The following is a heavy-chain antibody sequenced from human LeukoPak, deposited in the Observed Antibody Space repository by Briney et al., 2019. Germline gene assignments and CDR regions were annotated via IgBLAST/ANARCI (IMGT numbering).Heavy chain of an antibody. CDR2: INHSGST. Sequence: PSETLSLTYAVYGGSFSGYYWSWIRQPPGKGLEWIGEINHSGSTNYNPSLKSRVTISVDTSKNQFSLKLSSVTAADTAVYYCARFTGNSHPTVEYWGQGTLVTVSS. CDR3: ARFTGNSHPTVEY. J-gene: IGHJ4*02. CDR1: GGSFSGYY. V-gene: IGHV4-34*01. D-gene: IGHD1-1*01.